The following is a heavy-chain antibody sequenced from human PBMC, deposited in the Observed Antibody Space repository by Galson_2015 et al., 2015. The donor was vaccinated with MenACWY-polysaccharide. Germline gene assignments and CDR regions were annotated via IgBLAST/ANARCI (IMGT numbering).Heavy chain of an antibody. D-gene: IGHD3-10*01. CDR1: GFTFSSYA. CDR3: AKDLRRGSGRLFFYYGMDV. J-gene: IGHJ6*02. CDR2: ISPRGDST. Sequence: SLKLSCAASGFTFSSYAMNWVRQAPGKGLEWVSYISPRGDSTDYADSVKGRFTISRDNSKNTVFLQMNSLRADDTAVYYCAKDLRRGSGRLFFYYGMDVWGQGTTVTVSS. V-gene: IGHV3-23*01.